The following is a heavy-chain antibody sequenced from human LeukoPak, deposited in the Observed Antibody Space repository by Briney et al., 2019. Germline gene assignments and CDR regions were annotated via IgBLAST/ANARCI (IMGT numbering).Heavy chain of an antibody. CDR1: GYTFTSYD. CDR3: ARGTPPSVGDGYNIDY. V-gene: IGHV1-8*01. D-gene: IGHD5-24*01. Sequence: ASVKVSCKASGYTFTSYDINWVRQAPGQGLEWMGWMNPNSGNTGYVQKCQGRVTMTRYTSISTAYMELSSLRSEDTAVYYCARGTPPSVGDGYNIDYWGQGTLVTVSS. J-gene: IGHJ4*02. CDR2: MNPNSGNT.